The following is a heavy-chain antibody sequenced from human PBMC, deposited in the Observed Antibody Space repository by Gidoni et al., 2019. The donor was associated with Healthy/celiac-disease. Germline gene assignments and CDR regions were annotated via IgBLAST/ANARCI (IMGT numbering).Heavy chain of an antibody. D-gene: IGHD3-10*01. J-gene: IGHJ4*02. CDR2: IYTSGST. V-gene: IGHV4-61*02. CDR3: ARGFVARGVIFDY. Sequence: QVQLQESGPGLVKPSQTLSLTCTVPGGSISSGSYYWSWIRQPAGKGLEWIGRIYTSGSTNYNPSLKSRVTISVDTSKNQFSLKLSSVTAADTAVYYCARGFVARGVIFDYWGQGTLVTVSS. CDR1: GGSISSGSYY.